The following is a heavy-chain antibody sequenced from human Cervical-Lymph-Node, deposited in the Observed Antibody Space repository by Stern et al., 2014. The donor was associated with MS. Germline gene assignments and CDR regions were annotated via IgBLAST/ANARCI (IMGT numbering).Heavy chain of an antibody. D-gene: IGHD1-26*01. CDR2: INPSGGST. J-gene: IGHJ4*02. CDR1: GYTFTSYY. CDR3: ATDSGSYPIDY. V-gene: IGHV1-46*01. Sequence: DQLVESGAEVKKPGASVKVSCKASGYTFTSYYMHWVRQAPGQGLEWMGIINPSGGSTSYAQKFQGRVTMTRDTSTSTVYMELSSLRSEDTAVYYCATDSGSYPIDYWGQGTLVTVSS.